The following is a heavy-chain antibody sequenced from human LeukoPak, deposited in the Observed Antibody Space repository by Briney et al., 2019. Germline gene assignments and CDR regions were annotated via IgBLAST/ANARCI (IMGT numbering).Heavy chain of an antibody. CDR3: AGVSVAALLGY. D-gene: IGHD6-13*01. J-gene: IGHJ4*02. Sequence: GGSLRLSCAASGFTFSSYSMSWIRQAPGKGLEWVSYISSGSTIYYGDSVKGRLTIFRDNATISLYLQMNSLRAEDTAVYYCAGVSVAALLGYWGQGTLVTVSS. CDR2: ISSGSTI. V-gene: IGHV3-48*04. CDR1: GFTFSSYS.